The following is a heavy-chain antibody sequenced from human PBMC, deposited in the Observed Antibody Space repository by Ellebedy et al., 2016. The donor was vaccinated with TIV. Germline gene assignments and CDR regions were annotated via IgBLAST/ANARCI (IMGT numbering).Heavy chain of an antibody. J-gene: IGHJ4*02. D-gene: IGHD6-19*01. CDR1: GFAFSSYW. Sequence: PGGSLRLSCAASGFAFSSYWMSWVRQAPGTGLEWVANLKPDGTEDYYVGSMKGRFTVSRDNAKGSLYLHLSSLGAEDTAVYYCARNSGWSIDYWGLGTLVTVSS. V-gene: IGHV3-7*03. CDR3: ARNSGWSIDY. CDR2: LKPDGTED.